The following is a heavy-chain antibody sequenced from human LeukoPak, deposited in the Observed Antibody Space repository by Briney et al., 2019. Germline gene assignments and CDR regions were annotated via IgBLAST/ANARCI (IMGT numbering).Heavy chain of an antibody. Sequence: GESLKISCKGSGYSFTTYWVGWVRQLPGKGLEWMGIIYPDDSDTRYSLSFQGQVTTSADKSINTAYLQWGSLKASDTAVYYCARRSGDGYNFDYWGQGTLVTVSS. CDR3: ARRSGDGYNFDY. D-gene: IGHD5-24*01. V-gene: IGHV5-51*01. CDR2: IYPDDSDT. J-gene: IGHJ4*02. CDR1: GYSFTTYW.